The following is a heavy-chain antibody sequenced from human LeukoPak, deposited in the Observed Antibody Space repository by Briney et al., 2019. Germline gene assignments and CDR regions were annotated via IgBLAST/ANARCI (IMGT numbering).Heavy chain of an antibody. CDR2: ISSSSSYI. J-gene: IGHJ4*02. V-gene: IGHV3-21*01. CDR3: ARGESRDGYNYGDY. CDR1: GFTFSSYS. D-gene: IGHD5-24*01. Sequence: GGSRRLSCAASGFTFSSYSMNWVRQAPGKGLEWVSSISSSSSYIYYADSVKGRFTISRDNAKNSLYLQMNSLRAEDTAVYYCARGESRDGYNYGDYWGQGTLVTVSS.